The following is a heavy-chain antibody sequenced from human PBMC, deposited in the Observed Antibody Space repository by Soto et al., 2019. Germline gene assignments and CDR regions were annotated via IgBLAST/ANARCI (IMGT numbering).Heavy chain of an antibody. J-gene: IGHJ4*02. V-gene: IGHV3-30-3*01. Sequence: GGSLRLSCAASGFTFSRSAMHWVRQAPGKGLEWVAVISYEGSNKDYADSVKGRFTISRDNSKNTLYLQMDSLRPEDTAVYYCATGGSAWSVGGYFDYWGQGTLVTVSS. D-gene: IGHD6-19*01. CDR2: ISYEGSNK. CDR3: ATGGSAWSVGGYFDY. CDR1: GFTFSRSA.